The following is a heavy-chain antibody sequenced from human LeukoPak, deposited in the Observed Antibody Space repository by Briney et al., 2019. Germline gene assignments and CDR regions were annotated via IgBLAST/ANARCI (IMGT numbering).Heavy chain of an antibody. CDR2: IYYSGST. CDR1: GDSISSGRNY. V-gene: IGHV4-31*03. D-gene: IGHD2-21*02. Sequence: PSETLSLTCSVSGDSISSGRNYWGWISQSPGKGLEWIGYIYYSGSTYYNPSLKSRVTISVDTSKNQFSLKLSSVTAADTAVYYCARAPGAAAYCGGDCYPYFDYWGQGTLVTVSS. CDR3: ARAPGAAAYCGGDCYPYFDY. J-gene: IGHJ4*02.